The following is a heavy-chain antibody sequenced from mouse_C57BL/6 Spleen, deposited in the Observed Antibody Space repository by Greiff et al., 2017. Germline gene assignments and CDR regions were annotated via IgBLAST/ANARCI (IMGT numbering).Heavy chain of an antibody. J-gene: IGHJ3*01. CDR3: AREGYSNFAWFAY. Sequence: EVHLVESGGGLVKPGGSLTLSCAASGFTFRDYGMHWVRQAPEKGLEWVAYISSGSRTIYYADTVKGRFTISGDNAKNTLLLQMTSLRSEDTAMYYCAREGYSNFAWFAYWGQGTLVTVSA. CDR1: GFTFRDYG. CDR2: ISSGSRTI. V-gene: IGHV5-17*01. D-gene: IGHD2-5*01.